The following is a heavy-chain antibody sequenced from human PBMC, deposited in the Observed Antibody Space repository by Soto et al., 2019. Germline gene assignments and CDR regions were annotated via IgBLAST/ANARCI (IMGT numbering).Heavy chain of an antibody. CDR2: IYYSGST. V-gene: IGHV4-59*01. CDR1: GGSISSYY. CDR3: ARHAQWIIRAY. Sequence: SETLSLTCTVSGGSISSYYWSWIRQPPGKGLEWIGYIYYSGSTNYNPSLKSRVTISVDTSKNQFSLKLSSVTAADTAVYYCARHAQWIIRAYWGQGSLVTVS. J-gene: IGHJ4*02. D-gene: IGHD5-12*01.